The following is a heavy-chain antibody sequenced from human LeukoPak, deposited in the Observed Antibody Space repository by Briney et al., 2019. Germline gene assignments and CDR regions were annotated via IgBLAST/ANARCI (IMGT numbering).Heavy chain of an antibody. V-gene: IGHV1-2*02. Sequence: ASVKVSCKASGYTFTGYYMHWVRQAPGQGLEWMGWINPNSGGTNYAQKFQGRVTMTRDTSISIAYMELSRLRSDDTAVYYCARGRNYYDSSGYYYGYDWFDPWGQGTLVTVSS. CDR2: INPNSGGT. D-gene: IGHD3-22*01. CDR3: ARGRNYYDSSGYYYGYDWFDP. CDR1: GYTFTGYY. J-gene: IGHJ5*02.